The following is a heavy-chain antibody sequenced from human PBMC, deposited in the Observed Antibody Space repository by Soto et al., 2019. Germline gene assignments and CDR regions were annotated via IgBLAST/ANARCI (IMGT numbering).Heavy chain of an antibody. Sequence: SETLSLTCTVSGGSISSFAYYWGWIRQPPGKGLEWIGDIYYTGNTNYNPSLKSRVSISVDTSKNQFSLRLRSVTAADTAIYFCAKISAGSTDETMFTVFDHWGQGTLVTVSS. CDR2: IYYTGNT. CDR3: AKISAGSTDETMFTVFDH. CDR1: GGSISSFAYY. J-gene: IGHJ4*02. V-gene: IGHV4-39*07. D-gene: IGHD6-13*01.